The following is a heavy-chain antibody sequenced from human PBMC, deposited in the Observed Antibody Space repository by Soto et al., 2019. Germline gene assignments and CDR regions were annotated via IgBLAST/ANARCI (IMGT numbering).Heavy chain of an antibody. D-gene: IGHD2-8*02. J-gene: IGHJ4*02. Sequence: PGESLKISCKGSGYSFTSYWISWVRQMPGKGLEWMGVIYPGDSDTRYSPSFQGQVAISADKSINTAYLQWSSLKASDTAMYFCASSVLVTSTMNYFDLWGQGTLVTVSS. CDR2: IYPGDSDT. V-gene: IGHV5-51*01. CDR3: ASSVLVTSTMNYFDL. CDR1: GYSFTSYW.